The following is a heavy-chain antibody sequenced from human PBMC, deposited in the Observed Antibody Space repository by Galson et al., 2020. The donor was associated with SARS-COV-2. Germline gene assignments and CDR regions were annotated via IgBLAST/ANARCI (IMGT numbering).Heavy chain of an antibody. CDR2: IYPSDSDT. Sequence: GESLKISRKSSGYSLASYWIGWVRQMPGKGLEWMGVIYPSDSDTRHRPSFQGQVTIPADKSITTAYVQWSSLQASDTAMYYWGRRDTRGCYAFEHWGQGTLVTVSS. D-gene: IGHD6-19*01. CDR1: GYSLASYW. V-gene: IGHV5-51*01. CDR3: GRRDTRGCYAFEH. J-gene: IGHJ4*02.